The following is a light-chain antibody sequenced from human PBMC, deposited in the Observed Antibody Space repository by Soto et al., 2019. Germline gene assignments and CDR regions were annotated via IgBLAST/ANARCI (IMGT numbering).Light chain of an antibody. V-gene: IGKV1-33*01. CDR2: DAS. Sequence: DIQMTQSPSSLSASVGDRVTITCQASQDIKNYLNWYQQKSGKAPKLLIYDASDLETGVPSRFSGSGSGTDFTLTISSLEPEDFAVYYCQQRSNWPRTFGQGTKVDIK. CDR1: QDIKNY. CDR3: QQRSNWPRT. J-gene: IGKJ1*01.